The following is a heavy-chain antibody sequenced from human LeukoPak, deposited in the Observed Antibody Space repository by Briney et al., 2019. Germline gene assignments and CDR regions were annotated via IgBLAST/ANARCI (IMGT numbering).Heavy chain of an antibody. Sequence: PGGSLRLSCAASGFTFSTYSMNWVRQAPGQGLEWVASFSTTNFYIYYADSVQGRFTISRDNSKNTLYLQMNSLRAEDTAVYYCAKEKVYSSSWYAGDDYWGQGTLVTVSS. V-gene: IGHV3-21*04. D-gene: IGHD6-13*01. CDR2: FSTTNFYI. CDR3: AKEKVYSSSWYAGDDY. J-gene: IGHJ4*02. CDR1: GFTFSTYS.